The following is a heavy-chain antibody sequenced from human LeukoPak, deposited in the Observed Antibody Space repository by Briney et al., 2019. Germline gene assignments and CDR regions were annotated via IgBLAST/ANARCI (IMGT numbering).Heavy chain of an antibody. CDR3: AKDSAPYPLREGVDY. CDR1: GFTFSSYN. V-gene: IGHV3-21*01. J-gene: IGHJ4*02. CDR2: ISSSSGYI. D-gene: IGHD4-17*01. Sequence: PGGSLRLSCAASGFTFSSYNMNWVRRAPGKGLEWVSSISSSSGYIYYADSVMGRFTISRDNSKNTLYLQMNSLRAEDTAVYYCAKDSAPYPLREGVDYWGRGTLVTVSS.